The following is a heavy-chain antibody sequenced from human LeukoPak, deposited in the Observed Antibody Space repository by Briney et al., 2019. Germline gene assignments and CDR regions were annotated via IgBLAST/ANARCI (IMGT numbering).Heavy chain of an antibody. V-gene: IGHV4-39*01. J-gene: IGHJ4*02. CDR3: ARLRIGGSGRIDY. CDR2: IYYSGST. Sequence: SETLSLTCTVSGGSISSSSYYWGWIRQPPGKGLEWIGSIYYSGSTYYNPSLKSRVTISVDTSKNQFSLKLSSVTAADTAVYYCARLRIGGSGRIDYWGQGTLVNVSS. D-gene: IGHD2-15*01. CDR1: GGSISSSSYY.